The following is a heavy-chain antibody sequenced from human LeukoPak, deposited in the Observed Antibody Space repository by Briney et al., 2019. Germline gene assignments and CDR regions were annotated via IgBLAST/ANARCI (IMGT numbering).Heavy chain of an antibody. J-gene: IGHJ4*02. CDR2: IYYSGST. D-gene: IGHD6-13*01. Sequence: PSETLSLTCTVSGGSISSYYWSWIRQPPGKGLEWIGYIYYSGSTNYNPSLKSRVTISVDTSKNQFSLKLSSVTAADTAVYYCARDGRWGSSWYGLGDYWGQGTLVTVSS. CDR1: GGSISSYY. V-gene: IGHV4-59*12. CDR3: ARDGRWGSSWYGLGDY.